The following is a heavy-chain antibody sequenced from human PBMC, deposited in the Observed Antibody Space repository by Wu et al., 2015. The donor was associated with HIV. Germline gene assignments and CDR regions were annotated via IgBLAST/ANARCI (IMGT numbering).Heavy chain of an antibody. Sequence: QVQLVQSGAEVKKPGASVKVSCKASGYTFTSYDINWVRQATGQGLEWMGWMNPNSGNTGYAQKFQGRVTMTRNTSISTAYMELSSLRSEDTAVYYCARGQWLVRALSWFDPGAREPWSPSPQ. CDR2: MNPNSGNT. V-gene: IGHV1-8*01. J-gene: IGHJ5*02. CDR1: GYTFTSYD. D-gene: IGHD3-10*01. CDR3: ARGQWLVRALSWFDP.